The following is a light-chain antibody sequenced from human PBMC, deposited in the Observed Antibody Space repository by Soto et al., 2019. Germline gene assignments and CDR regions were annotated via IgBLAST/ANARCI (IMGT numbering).Light chain of an antibody. CDR1: QSVSSY. CDR2: DAS. V-gene: IGKV3-20*01. J-gene: IGKJ1*01. Sequence: ETVMTQSPATLSVSPGERATLSCRASQSVSSYLAWYQQKPGQAPRLLIYDASNRATGIPDRFSGSGSGTDFTLTISRLEPEDFAVYYCQQYGSSPGTFGQGTKVDIK. CDR3: QQYGSSPGT.